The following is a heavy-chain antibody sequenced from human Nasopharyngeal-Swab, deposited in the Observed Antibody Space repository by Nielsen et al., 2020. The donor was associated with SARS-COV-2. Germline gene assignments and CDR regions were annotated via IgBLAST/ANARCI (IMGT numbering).Heavy chain of an antibody. Sequence: ASVKVSCKASGYTFINYAITWVRQAPGQELEGRGWISTYNGNTNYAQNLQGRVTMTTDTSTSTAYMELRSLRSDDTAVYYCAKGVGPLDYWGQGTLVTVSS. V-gene: IGHV1-18*01. J-gene: IGHJ4*02. CDR2: ISTYNGNT. CDR3: AKGVGPLDY. CDR1: GYTFINYA.